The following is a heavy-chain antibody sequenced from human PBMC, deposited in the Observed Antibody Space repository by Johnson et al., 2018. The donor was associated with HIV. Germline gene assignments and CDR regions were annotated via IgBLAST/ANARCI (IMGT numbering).Heavy chain of an antibody. J-gene: IGHJ3*02. Sequence: QVQLVESGGGVVQPGGSLRLSCAASGFTFSSYGMHWVRQAPGKGLEWVAFIRYDGSTKYYADSVKGRFTISRDNYKNTLYLQMNSLRAEDTALYYCAKDKGVVVKGAFDIWGQGTMVTVSS. CDR3: AKDKGVVVKGAFDI. CDR2: IRYDGSTK. CDR1: GFTFSSYG. D-gene: IGHD2-15*01. V-gene: IGHV3-30*02.